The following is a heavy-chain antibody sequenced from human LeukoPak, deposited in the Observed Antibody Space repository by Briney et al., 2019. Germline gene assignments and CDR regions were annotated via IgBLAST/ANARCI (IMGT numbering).Heavy chain of an antibody. D-gene: IGHD6-19*01. V-gene: IGHV1-58*01. Sequence: ASVKVSCKASGFTFTTFAVQWVRQARGQRLEWIGWIVVDGGNTHYAQKFQERVDIITDRSTNTVFMELSSLRSEDTAVYYCARSPAVAGTSTFQHWGQGTLVTVSS. J-gene: IGHJ1*01. CDR2: IVVDGGNT. CDR1: GFTFTTFA. CDR3: ARSPAVAGTSTFQH.